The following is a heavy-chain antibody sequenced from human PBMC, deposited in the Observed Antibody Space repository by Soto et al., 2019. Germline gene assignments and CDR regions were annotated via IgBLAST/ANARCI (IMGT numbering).Heavy chain of an antibody. Sequence: SETLSLTCTVSGGSISSGGYYWSWIRQHPEKGLEWIGYIYYTGNTYYNASLKSRVTISVDTSNNQFSLKLSYVTAADTAVYYCARVGISSSDAFDIWGQGTTVTVSS. V-gene: IGHV4-31*03. CDR2: IYYTGNT. CDR3: ARVGISSSDAFDI. J-gene: IGHJ3*02. D-gene: IGHD6-6*01. CDR1: GGSISSGGYY.